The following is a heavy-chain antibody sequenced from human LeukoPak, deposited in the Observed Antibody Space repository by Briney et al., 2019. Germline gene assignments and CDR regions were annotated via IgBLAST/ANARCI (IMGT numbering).Heavy chain of an antibody. CDR1: GFSLSSGGVG. Sequence: ESGPTLVKPTQTLRLTCTFSGFSLSSGGVGVGWIRQPPGKALEWLGVIYENDEKLYSSSLQNRLSITKDTSKNQVVLTMANMAPVDTATYYCAHRHRGIASDIWGQGTMVTVSS. V-gene: IGHV2-5*01. CDR2: IYENDEK. D-gene: IGHD1-26*01. CDR3: AHRHRGIASDI. J-gene: IGHJ3*02.